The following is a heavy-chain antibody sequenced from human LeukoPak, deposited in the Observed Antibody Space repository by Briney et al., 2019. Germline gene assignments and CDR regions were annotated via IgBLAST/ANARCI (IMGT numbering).Heavy chain of an antibody. D-gene: IGHD3-10*01. V-gene: IGHV3-30*18. CDR2: ISHEGSNK. Sequence: PGRSLRLSCAASGFSFGSYGMHWVRQAPGKGLEWVAVISHEGSNKYYGDSVKGRFTISRDNSQNTLYLQMNSLRAEDTALYYCAKEKDYYVSRSCDYWGQGTHVTVSS. J-gene: IGHJ4*02. CDR1: GFSFGSYG. CDR3: AKEKDYYVSRSCDY.